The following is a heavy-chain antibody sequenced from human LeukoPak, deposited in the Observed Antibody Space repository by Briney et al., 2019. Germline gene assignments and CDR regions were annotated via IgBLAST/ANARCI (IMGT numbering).Heavy chain of an antibody. CDR2: ISSSSSYI. J-gene: IGHJ6*02. CDR1: GFTFSTYS. CDR3: AKCITMIVVVSKVYYYGMDV. D-gene: IGHD3-22*01. V-gene: IGHV3-21*04. Sequence: GSLRLSCAASGFTFSTYSMNWVRQAPGKGLEWVSSISSSSSYIYYADSVKGRFTISRDNAKNTLYLQMNSLRAEDTAVYYCAKCITMIVVVSKVYYYGMDVWGQGTTVTVSS.